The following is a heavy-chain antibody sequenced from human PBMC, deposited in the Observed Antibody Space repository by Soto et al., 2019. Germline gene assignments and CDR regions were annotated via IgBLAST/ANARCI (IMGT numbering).Heavy chain of an antibody. CDR3: ARGLITGSHYSGGWYYFDS. V-gene: IGHV4-34*01. Sequence: SETLSLTCAVYGESFSGYIWTWIRQTPGKGLQWIGQINHSGSASYNPSHKSRVTISVHTSNSQFSLELSSVTAADTAVYYCARGLITGSHYSGGWYYFDSWGQGTQVTVS. CDR2: INHSGSA. J-gene: IGHJ4*02. D-gene: IGHD6-19*01. CDR1: GESFSGYI.